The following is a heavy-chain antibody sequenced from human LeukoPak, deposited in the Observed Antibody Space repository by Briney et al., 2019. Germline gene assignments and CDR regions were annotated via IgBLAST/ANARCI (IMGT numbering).Heavy chain of an antibody. Sequence: SETLSLTCTVSGGSISSGDYYWSWIRQPPGKGLEWIGYIYYSGSTYYNPSLKSRVTISVDTSKNQFSLKLSSVTAADTAVYYCARERVGAYDAFDIWGQGTMVTVSS. CDR1: GGSISSGDYY. CDR2: IYYSGST. CDR3: ARERVGAYDAFDI. D-gene: IGHD1-26*01. V-gene: IGHV4-30-4*01. J-gene: IGHJ3*02.